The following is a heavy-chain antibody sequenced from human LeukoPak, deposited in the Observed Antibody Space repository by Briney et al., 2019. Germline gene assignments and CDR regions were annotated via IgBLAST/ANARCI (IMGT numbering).Heavy chain of an antibody. V-gene: IGHV3-33*01. CDR2: IWYDGSNK. CDR1: GFTFSSYG. J-gene: IGHJ6*02. D-gene: IGHD3-9*01. Sequence: GGSLRLSCAASGFTFSSYGMHWVRQAPGKGLEWVAVIWYDGSNKYYADSVKGRFTISRDNAKNSLYLQMNSLRAEDTAVSYCARDHAIYDILTGYYKEDYYYYGMDVWGQGTTVTVSS. CDR3: ARDHAIYDILTGYYKEDYYYYGMDV.